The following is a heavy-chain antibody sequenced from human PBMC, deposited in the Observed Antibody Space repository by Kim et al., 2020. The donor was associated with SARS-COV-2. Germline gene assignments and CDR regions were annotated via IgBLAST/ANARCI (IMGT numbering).Heavy chain of an antibody. V-gene: IGHV3-15*01. D-gene: IGHD1-7*01. CDR3: TTGPPPGITGTTFIDMDV. CDR2: IKSKTDGGTT. J-gene: IGHJ6*02. Sequence: GGSLRLSCAASGFTFSNAWMSWVRQAPGKGLEWVGRIKSKTDGGTTDYAAPVKGRFTISRDDSKNTLYLQMNSLKTEDTAVYYCTTGPPPGITGTTFIDMDVWGQGTTVTVSS. CDR1: GFTFSNAW.